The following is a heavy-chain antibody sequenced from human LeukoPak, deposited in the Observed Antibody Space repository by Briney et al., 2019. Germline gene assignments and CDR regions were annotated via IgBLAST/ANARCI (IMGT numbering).Heavy chain of an antibody. J-gene: IGHJ3*02. CDR1: GGSISSXX. V-gene: IGHV4-59*12. CDR2: XYYSGST. Sequence: SXXLSXTXTVSGGSISSXXWSWIRQXXGXXLEWIGYXYYSGSTNYNPSLKSRVTISLDTSKTQFSLKLSSVTAADTAVYYCARDRLYFDWLLDGHAFDIWGQGTMVTVSS. CDR3: ARDRLYFDWLLDGHAFDI. D-gene: IGHD3-9*01.